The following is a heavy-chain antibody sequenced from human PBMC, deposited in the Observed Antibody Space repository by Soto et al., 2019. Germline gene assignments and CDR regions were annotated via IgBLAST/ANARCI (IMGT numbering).Heavy chain of an antibody. CDR2: ISGSNGNT. CDR1: GYTFTSYG. Sequence: QVQLVQSGAEVKKPGASVKVSCKASGYTFTSYGWVRQAPGQGLEWMGWISGSNGNTNYAQKLQGRVTMTTDTSTSTAYMELRSLRSDDTAVYYCARVRAAPGSYYFDYWGHETLVTVSS. D-gene: IGHD6-13*01. J-gene: IGHJ4*01. V-gene: IGHV1-18*01. CDR3: ARVRAAPGSYYFDY.